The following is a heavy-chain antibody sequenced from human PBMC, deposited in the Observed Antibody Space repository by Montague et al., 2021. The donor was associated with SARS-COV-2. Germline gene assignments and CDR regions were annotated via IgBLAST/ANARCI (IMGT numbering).Heavy chain of an antibody. J-gene: IGHJ4*02. CDR1: GFTFSSYA. Sequence: SLRRSWEASGFTFSSYAMSWVRQAPGKGLEWVSAISGSGGSTYYADSVKGRFTISRDNSKNTLYLQMNSLRAEDTAVYYCAKDLEFGIVVVITYYFDYWGQGTLVTVSS. V-gene: IGHV3-23*01. CDR3: AKDLEFGIVVVITYYFDY. D-gene: IGHD3-22*01. CDR2: ISGSGGST.